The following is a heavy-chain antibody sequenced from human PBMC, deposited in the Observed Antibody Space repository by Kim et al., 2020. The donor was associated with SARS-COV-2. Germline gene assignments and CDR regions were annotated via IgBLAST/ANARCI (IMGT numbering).Heavy chain of an antibody. D-gene: IGHD2-2*01. CDR3: ARVRGYCSSTSCANWYFDL. J-gene: IGHJ2*01. CDR2: INPNSGGT. Sequence: ASVKVSCKASGYTFTGYYMHWVRQAPGQGLEWMGWINPNSGGTNYAQKFQGWVTMTRDTSISTAYMELSRLRSDDTAVYYCARVRGYCSSTSCANWYFDLWGRGTLVTVSS. V-gene: IGHV1-2*04. CDR1: GYTFTGYY.